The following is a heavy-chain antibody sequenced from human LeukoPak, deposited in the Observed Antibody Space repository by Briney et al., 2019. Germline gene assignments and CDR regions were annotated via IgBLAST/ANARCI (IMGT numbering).Heavy chain of an antibody. V-gene: IGHV3-21*01. J-gene: IGHJ6*02. Sequence: GGSLRLSCAASGFTFSSYSMNWVRQAPGKGLEWVSSISSSSTFIYYADSVKGRFTISRDDAKNSLYLQMNSLRAEDTAVFYCARNTITGYYYGMDVWGQGTTVTVSS. D-gene: IGHD3-10*01. CDR1: GFTFSSYS. CDR2: ISSSSTFI. CDR3: ARNTITGYYYGMDV.